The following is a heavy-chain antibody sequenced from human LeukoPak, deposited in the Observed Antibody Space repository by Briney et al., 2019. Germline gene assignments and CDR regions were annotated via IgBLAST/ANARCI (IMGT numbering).Heavy chain of an antibody. CDR1: GFTFSSYY. CDR2: ISRSSSTI. J-gene: IGHJ4*02. CDR3: AKAEYCTGARCYSAAFAY. V-gene: IGHV3-48*02. Sequence: GGSLRLSCAGSGFTFSSYYMIWVRQAPGKGLEWVSYISRSSSTIYYADSVKGRFTISRDNAKNSLYLQMNSLRDEDTAVYYCAKAEYCTGARCYSAAFAYWGQGTLVTVSS. D-gene: IGHD2-8*02.